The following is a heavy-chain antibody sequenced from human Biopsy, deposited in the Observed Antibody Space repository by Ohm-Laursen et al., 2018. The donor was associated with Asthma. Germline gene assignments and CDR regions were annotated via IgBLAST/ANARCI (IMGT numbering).Heavy chain of an antibody. CDR3: ARGDSSNWSHYYFDY. CDR2: ISSSGSTR. CDR1: GFSFRDYY. D-gene: IGHD3-22*01. V-gene: IGHV3-11*01. Sequence: SLRLSCTASGFSFRDYYMTWMRQSPGKGLEWVSSISSSGSTRYPAESVMGRFTISRDNDRNSLFLQMNSLRAEDTAVYYCARGDSSNWSHYYFDYWGQGTLVTVSS. J-gene: IGHJ4*02.